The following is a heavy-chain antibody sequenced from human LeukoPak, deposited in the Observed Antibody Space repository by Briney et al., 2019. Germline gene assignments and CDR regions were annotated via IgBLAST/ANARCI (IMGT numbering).Heavy chain of an antibody. CDR2: ISYDANTK. J-gene: IGHJ4*02. Sequence: GRSLRLSCAASGFTFSSDGMHWVRQAPGKGLEWLTFISYDANTKYYSDPVRGRFTVSRDNSKNTMYLQTNSLRPEDTAMYYCAKDRASSWSLDYWGQGNLVTASS. CDR3: AKDRASSWSLDY. V-gene: IGHV3-30*18. D-gene: IGHD6-13*01. CDR1: GFTFSSDG.